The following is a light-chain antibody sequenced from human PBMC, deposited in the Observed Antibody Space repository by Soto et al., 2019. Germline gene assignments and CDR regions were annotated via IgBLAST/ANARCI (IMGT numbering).Light chain of an antibody. V-gene: IGKV1-27*01. CDR3: QKYSSVPL. CDR2: AAS. Sequence: DIQMTQSPSSLSASVGDRVTITCRASQGISNYIAWYQQMPGKAPKLLIYAASTLQSGVPSRFSGSGSGTDFTLTINSLQPEDVATYSSQKYSSVPLFGPGTKVDIK. CDR1: QGISNY. J-gene: IGKJ3*01.